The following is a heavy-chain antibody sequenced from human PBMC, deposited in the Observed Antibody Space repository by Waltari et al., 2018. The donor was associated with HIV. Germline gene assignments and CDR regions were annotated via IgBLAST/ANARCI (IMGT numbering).Heavy chain of an antibody. CDR3: IRDTAEGATSRFWYSGL. CDR1: GYTFDDYG. CDR2: INWKGGST. J-gene: IGHJ2*01. Sequence: EVNLVESGGGLVQPGRSLRLSCVASGYTFDDYGMDWVRQVPGKGLEWVAMINWKGGSTAYADTVNVRFTISRDNSKNSLDLQMDSLKSEDTAFYYCIRDTAEGATSRFWYSGLWGPGTLVTVSS. D-gene: IGHD1-26*01. V-gene: IGHV3-9*01.